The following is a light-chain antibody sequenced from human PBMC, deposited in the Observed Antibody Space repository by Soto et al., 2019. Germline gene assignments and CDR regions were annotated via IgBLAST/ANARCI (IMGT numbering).Light chain of an antibody. CDR2: EVT. CDR1: SSDIGGHNY. Sequence: QSALTQPASVSGSPGQSIPVSCTGTSSDIGGHNYVSWSQQHPGKVPKLIIYEVTNRPSGVSNRFSGSKSGNTASLPVSGLQAEDEADYYCSSYTTASTVVFGGGTKLTVL. V-gene: IGLV2-14*01. CDR3: SSYTTASTVV. J-gene: IGLJ2*01.